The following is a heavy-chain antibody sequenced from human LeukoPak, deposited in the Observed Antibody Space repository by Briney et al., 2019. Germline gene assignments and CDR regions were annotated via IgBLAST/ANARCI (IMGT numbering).Heavy chain of an antibody. V-gene: IGHV1-8*01. CDR1: GYTFTAFN. D-gene: IGHD4/OR15-4a*01. CDR3: VRWYDYGEKRLDP. J-gene: IGHJ5*02. CDR2: MNPNSGIT. Sequence: GASVKVSCKTSGYTFTAFNIHWVRQATGQRLEWMGRMNPNSGITDYAQRFQGRVTMTTNTSIGTAYMEVKSLRFEDTAVYYCVRWYDYGEKRLDPWGQGTLVIVSS.